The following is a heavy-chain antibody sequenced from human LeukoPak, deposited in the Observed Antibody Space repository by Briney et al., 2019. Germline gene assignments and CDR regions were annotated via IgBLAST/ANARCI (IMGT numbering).Heavy chain of an antibody. V-gene: IGHV3-48*03. CDR2: ISSSGSTI. J-gene: IGHJ5*02. D-gene: IGHD2-15*01. Sequence: GGSLRLSCAASGFTFSSYEMNWVRQAPGKGLEWVSYISSSGSTIYYADSVKGRFTISRDNAKNSLYLQMNSLRAEDTAVYYCARDGPYCSGGSCYSSWFDPWGQGTLVTVSS. CDR1: GFTFSSYE. CDR3: ARDGPYCSGGSCYSSWFDP.